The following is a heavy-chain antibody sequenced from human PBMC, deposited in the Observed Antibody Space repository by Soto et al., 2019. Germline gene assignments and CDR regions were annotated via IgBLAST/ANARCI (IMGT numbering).Heavy chain of an antibody. D-gene: IGHD3-9*01. CDR3: ARSYYDILTGYYRSPWFDP. CDR1: GYTLTSYY. CDR2: INPSGGST. V-gene: IGHV1-46*01. Sequence: GASVKVSCGGSGYTLTSYYMDGVRQAPGQGIDWMGIINPSGGSTSYAQKFQGRVTMTRDTSTSTVYMELSSLRSEDTAVYYCARSYYDILTGYYRSPWFDPRGQGTLVTVSS. J-gene: IGHJ5*02.